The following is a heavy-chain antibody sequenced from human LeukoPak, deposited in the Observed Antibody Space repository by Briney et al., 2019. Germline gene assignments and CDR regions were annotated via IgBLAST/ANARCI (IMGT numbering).Heavy chain of an antibody. D-gene: IGHD3-9*01. Sequence: GGSLRLSCAASGFTFSSYEMNWVRQAPGKGLEWVSYISSSGSTIYYADSVKGRFTISRDNAKNSLYLQMNSLRAEDTAVYYCARQDCDILTGYYRYFDYWGQGTLVTVSS. CDR2: ISSSGSTI. J-gene: IGHJ4*02. V-gene: IGHV3-48*03. CDR3: ARQDCDILTGYYRYFDY. CDR1: GFTFSSYE.